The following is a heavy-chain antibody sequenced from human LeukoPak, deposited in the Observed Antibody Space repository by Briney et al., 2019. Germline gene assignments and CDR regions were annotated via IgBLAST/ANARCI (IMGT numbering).Heavy chain of an antibody. J-gene: IGHJ6*02. CDR2: ISYGGSNE. CDR3: AANYGSGRCAYGMDV. Sequence: GGSLRLSCAASGFTFSSYGMHWVRQAPGKGLEWVAVISYGGSNEYYADSVKGRFTISRDNSKNTLYLQMNSLRAEDTAVFYCAANYGSGRCAYGMDVWGQGTTVTVSS. V-gene: IGHV3-30*03. CDR1: GFTFSSYG. D-gene: IGHD3-10*01.